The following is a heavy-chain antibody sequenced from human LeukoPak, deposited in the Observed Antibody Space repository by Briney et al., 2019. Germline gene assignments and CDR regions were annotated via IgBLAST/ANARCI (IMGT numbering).Heavy chain of an antibody. CDR3: AKGEEWELPDY. V-gene: IGHV3-23*01. Sequence: PGGSLRLSCAASEFTFSSYAMTWVRQAPGKGLEWVSCISSGGISTYYADSVKGRFTISRDNSQNTLYLQMSSLRAEDTAVYYCAKGEEWELPDYWGQGTLVTVSS. CDR2: ISSGGIST. CDR1: EFTFSSYA. D-gene: IGHD1-26*01. J-gene: IGHJ4*02.